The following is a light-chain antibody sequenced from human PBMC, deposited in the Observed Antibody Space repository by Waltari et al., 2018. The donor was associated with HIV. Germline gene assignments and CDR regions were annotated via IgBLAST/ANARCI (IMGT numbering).Light chain of an antibody. CDR3: QQSGSSIT. CDR2: GAS. V-gene: IGKV3-20*01. Sequence: EIVLTQSPGPLSLSPGESAILSCRASQSVGSIYLNWYQQKPGQAPRVLIYGASSRATGIPDRFSGSGSGTDFSLTISRLEPEDFAVYYCQQSGSSITFGQGTRLEIK. J-gene: IGKJ5*01. CDR1: QSVGSIY.